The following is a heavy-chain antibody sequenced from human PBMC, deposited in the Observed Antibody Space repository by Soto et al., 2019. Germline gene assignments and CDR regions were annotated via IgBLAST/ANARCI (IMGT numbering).Heavy chain of an antibody. Sequence: QLQLQESGSGLVKPSETLSLTCAVSGGSISSGAYSWSWIRQPPGKGLEWVGYIYHSGSTYYNPSLKTRVNISVDRSKNRFSLNLNSVTAADTAVYYCARANRPITMTYLTRFDPWGQGTLVTVSS. D-gene: IGHD3-22*01. CDR1: GGSISSGAYS. CDR3: ARANRPITMTYLTRFDP. CDR2: IYHSGST. J-gene: IGHJ5*02. V-gene: IGHV4-30-2*01.